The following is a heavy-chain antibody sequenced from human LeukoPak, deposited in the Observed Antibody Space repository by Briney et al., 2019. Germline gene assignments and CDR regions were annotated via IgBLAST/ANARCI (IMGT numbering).Heavy chain of an antibody. CDR2: ISYDGSNK. D-gene: IGHD4-17*01. CDR3: AKDRSPVTTVTYFDY. Sequence: GGSLRLSCAASGFTFSSYGMHWVRQAPGKGLEWVAVISYDGSNKYYADSVKGRFTISRDNSKNTLYLQMNSLRAEDTAVYYCAKDRSPVTTVTYFDYWGQGTLVTVSS. V-gene: IGHV3-30*18. J-gene: IGHJ4*02. CDR1: GFTFSSYG.